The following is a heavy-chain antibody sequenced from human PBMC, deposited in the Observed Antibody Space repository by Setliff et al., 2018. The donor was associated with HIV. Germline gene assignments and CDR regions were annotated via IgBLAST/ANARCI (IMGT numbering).Heavy chain of an antibody. V-gene: IGHV1-2*06. CDR2: INPNSGGT. J-gene: IGHJ3*02. CDR3: ARRWSYDILTGYYPDHDAFDI. CDR1: GYTFTGYY. Sequence: GASVKVSCKASGYTFTGYYMHWVRQAPGQGLEWMGRINPNSGGTNYAQKFQGRVTMTRETSISTAYMELSRLRSDDTAVYYCARRWSYDILTGYYPDHDAFDIWGQGTMVTVSS. D-gene: IGHD3-9*01.